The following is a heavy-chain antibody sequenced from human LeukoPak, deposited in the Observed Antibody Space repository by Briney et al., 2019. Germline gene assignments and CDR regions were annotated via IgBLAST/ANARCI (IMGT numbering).Heavy chain of an antibody. Sequence: GGSLRLSCAASGFTFSSYSMNWVRQAPGKGRDGVSSISSSSSYIYYAASVKGRFTISRDNAKNSLYLQMNSLRAEDTAVYYCARGRAARPPTYMDVWGKGTTVTVSS. J-gene: IGHJ6*03. V-gene: IGHV3-21*01. CDR3: ARGRAARPPTYMDV. CDR2: ISSSSSYI. D-gene: IGHD6-6*01. CDR1: GFTFSSYS.